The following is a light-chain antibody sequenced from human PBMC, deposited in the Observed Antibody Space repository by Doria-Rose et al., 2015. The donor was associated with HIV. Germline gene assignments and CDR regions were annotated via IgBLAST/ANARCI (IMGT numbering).Light chain of an antibody. J-gene: IGKJ3*01. Sequence: TQSPESLGMSLGERATLNCKSNQSLLYTSKHYLAWYQQKPGQPPKWLIYCASTRQSGVPARFSGSGSGTDFTLTISSLEAEDVAVYYCQQYYDTPSFGPGTTVDIK. CDR1: QSLLYTSKHY. V-gene: IGKV4-1*01. CDR3: QQYYDTPS. CDR2: CAS.